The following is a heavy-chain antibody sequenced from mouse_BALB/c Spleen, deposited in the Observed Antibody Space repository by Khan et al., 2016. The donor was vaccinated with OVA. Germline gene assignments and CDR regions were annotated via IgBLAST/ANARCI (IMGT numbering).Heavy chain of an antibody. D-gene: IGHD4-1*01. CDR1: GFTFSSYS. CDR3: ASHLTVSFAY. V-gene: IGHV5-6*01. Sequence: EVQGVESGGDLVKPGGSLKLSCAASGFTFSSYSMSWVRQTPDKRLEWVATISSDGDYTYYPDSVKGRFTISRDNAKNTLYLQMSSLKSEDTAMYYCASHLTVSFAYWGQGTLVTVSA. J-gene: IGHJ3*01. CDR2: ISSDGDYT.